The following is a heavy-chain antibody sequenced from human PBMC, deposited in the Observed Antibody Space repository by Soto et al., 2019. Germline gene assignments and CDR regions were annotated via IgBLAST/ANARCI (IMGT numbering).Heavy chain of an antibody. Sequence: SLRLSCAASGFTFNAYSLSWVRQAPGKGLEWVSAISTTGGSTYYADSVKGRFTISRDNSQNTLSLQMNSLRAEDTAVYYCARPDGATYNFRYWGQGTLVTVSS. V-gene: IGHV3-23*01. D-gene: IGHD1-1*01. CDR2: ISTTGGST. J-gene: IGHJ4*02. CDR3: ARPDGATYNFRY. CDR1: GFTFNAYS.